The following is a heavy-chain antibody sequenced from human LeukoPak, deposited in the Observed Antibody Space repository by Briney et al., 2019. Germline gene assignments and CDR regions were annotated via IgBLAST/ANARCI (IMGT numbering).Heavy chain of an antibody. D-gene: IGHD3-10*01. CDR2: ISTSGST. CDR3: AREGYYGSGSTYYFDY. V-gene: IGHV4-4*07. CDR1: GGSISSYY. Sequence: PSETLSLTCTVSGGSISSYYWSWIRQPAGKRLEWIGRISTSGSTNYNPSLKSRVTMSVDTAKNQFSLELTSVTAADTAVYYCAREGYYGSGSTYYFDYWGQGTLVTVSS. J-gene: IGHJ4*02.